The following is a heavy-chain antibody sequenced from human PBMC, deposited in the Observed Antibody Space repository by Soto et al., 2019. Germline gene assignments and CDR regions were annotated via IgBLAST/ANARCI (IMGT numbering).Heavy chain of an antibody. CDR3: VGEGGLLISGVV. J-gene: IGHJ4*02. Sequence: QVQLRESGPGLVRPSETLFLTCTVSGDSIRNYYWNWIRQPPGKGLEWVGHFHYSGNTNYNPSLKSRVTISADTAKNEFSLSLHSVTAADTADYYWVGEGGLLISGVVWGQG. CDR2: FHYSGNT. V-gene: IGHV4-59*01. D-gene: IGHD3-3*01. CDR1: GDSIRNYY.